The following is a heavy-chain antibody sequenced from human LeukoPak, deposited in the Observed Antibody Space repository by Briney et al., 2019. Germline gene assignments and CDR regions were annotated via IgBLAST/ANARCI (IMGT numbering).Heavy chain of an antibody. CDR1: GFTFSSNG. CDR3: VKSAYSGSYFSLDY. D-gene: IGHD1-26*01. CDR2: ISSNGGST. J-gene: IGHJ4*02. V-gene: IGHV3-64D*09. Sequence: PGRSLRLSCAAAGFTFSSNGTHWVRQAPGKGLEFVSAISSNGGSTFYADSVKGRFTISRDNSKDTLYLQMSSLRAEDTAVYYCVKSAYSGSYFSLDYWGQGTLVTVSS.